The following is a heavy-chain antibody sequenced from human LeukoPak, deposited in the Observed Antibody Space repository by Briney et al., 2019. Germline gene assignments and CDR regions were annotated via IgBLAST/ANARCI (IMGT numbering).Heavy chain of an antibody. J-gene: IGHJ2*01. CDR2: IKSKTDGGTT. V-gene: IGHV3-15*01. Sequence: GGSPRLSCAASGFTFSNAWMSWVRQAPGKGLEWVGRIKSKTDGGTTDYAAPVKGRFTISRDDSKNTLYLQMNSLKTEDTAVYYCTTGPSKGIAVAAPPYWYFDLWGRGTLVTVSS. CDR1: GFTFSNAW. D-gene: IGHD6-19*01. CDR3: TTGPSKGIAVAAPPYWYFDL.